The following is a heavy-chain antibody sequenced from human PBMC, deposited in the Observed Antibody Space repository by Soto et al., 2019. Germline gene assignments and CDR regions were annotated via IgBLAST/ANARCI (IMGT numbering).Heavy chain of an antibody. Sequence: QVQLVQSGAEAKKPGASVKVSCKASGYTFTSYDVNWVRQATGQGLEWMGWMNPNSGNTGSAQKFQGRVTMTRTTSISTDYLELSSLRSEDTAVYYCARVRSSGWYVDYWGQGTLVTVSS. CDR1: GYTFTSYD. CDR3: ARVRSSGWYVDY. V-gene: IGHV1-8*01. D-gene: IGHD6-19*01. CDR2: MNPNSGNT. J-gene: IGHJ4*02.